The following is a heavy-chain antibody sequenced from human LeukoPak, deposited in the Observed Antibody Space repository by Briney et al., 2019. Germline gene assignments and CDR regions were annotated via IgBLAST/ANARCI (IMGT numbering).Heavy chain of an antibody. J-gene: IGHJ6*02. D-gene: IGHD2-2*01. CDR3: ARDCSSTSWPLSYYYYGMDV. V-gene: IGHV3-48*03. CDR2: ISSSGSTI. CDR1: GFTFSSYE. Sequence: PGGSLRLSCAASGFTFSSYEMDWVRQAPGKGLEWVSYISSSGSTIYYADSVKGRFTISRDNAKNSLYLQMNSLRAEDTAVYYCARDCSSTSWPLSYYYYGMDVWGQGTTVTVSS.